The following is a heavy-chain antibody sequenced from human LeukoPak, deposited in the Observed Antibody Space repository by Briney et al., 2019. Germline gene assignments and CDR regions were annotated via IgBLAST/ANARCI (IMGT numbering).Heavy chain of an antibody. Sequence: PSETLSLTCTVSGGSISSYYWSWIRQTPGKGTEWIAYIHYSGSTNYNPSLKSRVTISIDTSRNQFSLKLNSVTAADTAVYYCAKSNGYGLIDIWGQGTKVTVSS. V-gene: IGHV4-59*12. CDR1: GGSISSYY. J-gene: IGHJ3*02. CDR3: AKSNGYGLIDI. CDR2: IHYSGST. D-gene: IGHD3-22*01.